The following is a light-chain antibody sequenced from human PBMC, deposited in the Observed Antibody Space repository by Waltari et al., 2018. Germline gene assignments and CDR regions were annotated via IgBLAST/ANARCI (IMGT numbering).Light chain of an antibody. V-gene: IGKV1-33*01. J-gene: IGKJ2*01. CDR3: QQYDDLPYT. CDR1: QDISNY. Sequence: DIQMTQSPSSLSASVGDRVTITCQASQDISNYLNWYQQKPGKAPELLIYDASKLETGVPSRFSGSGSGTDFTCTISSLQPEDIATYYCQQYDDLPYTFGQGTKLEIK. CDR2: DAS.